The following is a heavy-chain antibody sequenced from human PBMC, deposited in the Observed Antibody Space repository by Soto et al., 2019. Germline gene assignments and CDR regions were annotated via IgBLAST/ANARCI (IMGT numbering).Heavy chain of an antibody. CDR1: GYTFTSYA. D-gene: IGHD2-21*02. Sequence: QVQLVQSGAEVKKPGASVKVSCKSSGYTFTSYAMHWVRQAPGQSLERIGWINAVNGNTKDSQKSQGRVTITRDTSASTAYMELSSLRSEDTAVYYCARSIVVVTAADYWGQGTLVTVSS. CDR2: INAVNGNT. V-gene: IGHV1-3*01. J-gene: IGHJ4*02. CDR3: ARSIVVVTAADY.